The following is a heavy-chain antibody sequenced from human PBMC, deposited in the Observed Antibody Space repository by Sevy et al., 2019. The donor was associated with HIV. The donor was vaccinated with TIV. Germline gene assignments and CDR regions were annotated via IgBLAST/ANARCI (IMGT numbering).Heavy chain of an antibody. CDR1: GFTFSSYA. CDR3: ARDLSTMIAYFDY. V-gene: IGHV3-30-3*01. CDR2: ISYDGSNK. J-gene: IGHJ4*02. D-gene: IGHD3-22*01. Sequence: GGSLRLSCAASGFTFSSYAMHWVRQAPGKGLEWVAVISYDGSNKYYANSVKVRFTISRDNSKNTLYLQMNSLRAEDTAVYYCARDLSTMIAYFDYWGQGTLVTVSS.